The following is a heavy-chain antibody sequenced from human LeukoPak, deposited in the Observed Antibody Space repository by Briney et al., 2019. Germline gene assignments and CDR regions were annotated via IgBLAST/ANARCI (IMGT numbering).Heavy chain of an antibody. D-gene: IGHD2-21*02. V-gene: IGHV3-33*01. CDR1: GFTFSSYG. Sequence: GGSLRLSCAASGFTFSSYGMHWVRQAPGKGLEWVAVIWYDGSNKYYADSVKGRFTISRDNSKNTLYLQMNSLRAEDTAVYYCATPSGTYCGGDCYSDIFDYWGQGTLVTVSS. J-gene: IGHJ4*02. CDR3: ATPSGTYCGGDCYSDIFDY. CDR2: IWYDGSNK.